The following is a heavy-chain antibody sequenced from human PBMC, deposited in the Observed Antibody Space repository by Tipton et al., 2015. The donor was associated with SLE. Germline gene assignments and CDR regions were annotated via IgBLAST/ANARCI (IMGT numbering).Heavy chain of an antibody. Sequence: LRLSCTVSGGSIISGSNYWNWIRQSAGKGLEWIGHIYFIGSTNYNPSLKSRATISLDTSKNQFTLKLNSVTTADTAVYYCARCGGGYGMDVWGQGTTVTVSS. CDR3: ARCGGGYGMDV. CDR1: GGSIISGSNY. J-gene: IGHJ6*02. D-gene: IGHD2-21*01. V-gene: IGHV4-61*10. CDR2: IYFIGST.